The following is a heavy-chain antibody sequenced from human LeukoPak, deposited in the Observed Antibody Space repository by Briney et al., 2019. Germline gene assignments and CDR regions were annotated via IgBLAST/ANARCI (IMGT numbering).Heavy chain of an antibody. V-gene: IGHV3-74*01. Sequence: GGSLRLSCAASGFTFSSYWMHWVRQPLGKGLVWVSRINPDGTTTNYADSVKGRSTISRDNAKNTLYLQMNSLTVEGTALYYCVRIATVTTPDYWGQGTLVTVSS. CDR1: GFTFSSYW. D-gene: IGHD4-17*01. CDR3: VRIATVTTPDY. CDR2: INPDGTTT. J-gene: IGHJ4*02.